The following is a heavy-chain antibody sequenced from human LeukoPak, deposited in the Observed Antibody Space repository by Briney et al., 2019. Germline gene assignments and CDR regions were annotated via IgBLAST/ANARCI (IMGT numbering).Heavy chain of an antibody. J-gene: IGHJ4*02. D-gene: IGHD2-2*02. CDR3: ARETVVPAAISDY. CDR1: GGSISSSSYY. Sequence: KPSETLSLTCTVSGGSISSSSYYWGWIRQPPGKGLEWIGSIYYSGSTYYNPSLKSRVTISVDTSKNQFSLKLSSVTAADTAVYYCARETVVPAAISDYWGQGTLVTVSS. CDR2: IYYSGST. V-gene: IGHV4-39*07.